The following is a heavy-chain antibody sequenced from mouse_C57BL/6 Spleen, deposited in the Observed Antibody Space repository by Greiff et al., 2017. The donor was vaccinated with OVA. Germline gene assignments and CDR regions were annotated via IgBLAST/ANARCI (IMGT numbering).Heavy chain of an antibody. D-gene: IGHD1-1*01. J-gene: IGHJ4*01. CDR2: IDPSDSYT. Sequence: QVQLQQPGAELVMPGASVKLSCKASGYTFTSYWMHWVKQRPGQGLEWIGEIDPSDSYTNYNQTFKGKSTLTVDKSSSTAYMQLSSLTSEDSAVYNCARTYYYGSSRYAMDYWGQGTSVTVSS. V-gene: IGHV1-69*01. CDR1: GYTFTSYW. CDR3: ARTYYYGSSRYAMDY.